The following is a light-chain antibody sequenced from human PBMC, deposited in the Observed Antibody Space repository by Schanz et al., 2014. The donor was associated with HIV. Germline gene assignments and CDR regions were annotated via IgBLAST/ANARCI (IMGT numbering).Light chain of an antibody. CDR1: QSVLYSSNNKNF. Sequence: DIVMTQSPDSLAVSLGERATIHCKSSQSVLYSSNNKNFLTWYQQKPGQPPKMLIYWASTRESGVPDRFSGSGSGTDFTLTISSLQAEDVAVYYCHQYYSLPFTFGGGTKVEIK. CDR2: WAS. J-gene: IGKJ4*01. V-gene: IGKV4-1*01. CDR3: HQYYSLPFT.